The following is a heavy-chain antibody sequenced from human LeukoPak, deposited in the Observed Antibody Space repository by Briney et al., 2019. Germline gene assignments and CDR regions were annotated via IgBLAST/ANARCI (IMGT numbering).Heavy chain of an antibody. CDR3: ARERARYSGGRDYFDY. V-gene: IGHV1-69*05. D-gene: IGHD6-19*01. CDR2: IIPIFGKA. CDR1: RGTFSSYT. Sequence: SVKVSCKASRGTFSSYTISWGRQAPGQGLEWRGGIIPIFGKANYAQKLQGRVTIPTDESTSTAYMELSSLRSEDTAVYYCARERARYSGGRDYFDYWGQGTWSPSPQ. J-gene: IGHJ4*02.